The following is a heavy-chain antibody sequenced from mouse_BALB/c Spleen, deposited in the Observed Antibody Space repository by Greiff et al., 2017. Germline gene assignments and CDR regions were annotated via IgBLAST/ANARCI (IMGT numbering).Heavy chain of an antibody. D-gene: IGHD2-4*01. CDR2: ISSGGSYT. CDR1: GFTFSSYA. CDR3: GRPDYDGGCAY. J-gene: IGHJ3*01. V-gene: IGHV5-9-4*01. Sequence: EVQGVESGGGLVKPGGSLKLSCAASGFTFSSYAMSWVRQSPEKRLEWVAEISSGGSYTYYPDTVTGRFTISRDNAKNTLYLEMSSLRSEDTAMYYCGRPDYDGGCAYWGQGTLVTVSA.